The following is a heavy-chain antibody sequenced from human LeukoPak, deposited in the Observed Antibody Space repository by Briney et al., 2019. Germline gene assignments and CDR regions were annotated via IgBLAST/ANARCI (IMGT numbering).Heavy chain of an antibody. D-gene: IGHD3-3*01. Sequence: GRSLRLSCAASGFTFSSYEMNWVREAPGKGLEWVSDISGSGSTIYYADSVKGRFTISRDNAKNSLSLQLNSLRAEDTGIYYCARAEIRNAFFFDDWGQGTLVTVSS. CDR3: ARAEIRNAFFFDD. V-gene: IGHV3-48*03. J-gene: IGHJ4*02. CDR2: ISGSGSTI. CDR1: GFTFSSYE.